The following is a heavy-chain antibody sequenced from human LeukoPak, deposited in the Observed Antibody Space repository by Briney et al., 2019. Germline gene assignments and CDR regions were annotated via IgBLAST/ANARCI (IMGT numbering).Heavy chain of an antibody. CDR3: ARETYYYGSGSYDSNWYFDL. Sequence: SETLSLTCTVSGGSISSYYWSWIRQPPGKGLEWIGYIYYSGSTNYNPSLKSRVTISVDTSKNQFSLTLSSVTAADTAVYYCARETYYYGSGSYDSNWYFDLWGRGTLVTVSS. CDR2: IYYSGST. J-gene: IGHJ2*01. CDR1: GGSISSYY. D-gene: IGHD3-10*01. V-gene: IGHV4-59*01.